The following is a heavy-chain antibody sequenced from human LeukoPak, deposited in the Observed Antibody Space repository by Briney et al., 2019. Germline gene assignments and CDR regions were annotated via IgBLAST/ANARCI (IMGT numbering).Heavy chain of an antibody. CDR1: GYTFTSYG. D-gene: IGHD6-19*01. J-gene: IGHJ4*02. CDR2: ISAYNGNT. Sequence: ASVKVSCKASGYTFTSYGISWVRQAPGQGLEWMGWISAYNGNTNYAQKLQGRVTVTTDTSTSTAYMELRSLRSDDTAVYYCARVGYSSGSKPFDYWGQGTLVTVSS. V-gene: IGHV1-18*04. CDR3: ARVGYSSGSKPFDY.